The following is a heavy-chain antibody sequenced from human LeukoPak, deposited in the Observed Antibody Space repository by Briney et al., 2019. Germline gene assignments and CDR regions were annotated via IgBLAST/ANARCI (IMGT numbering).Heavy chain of an antibody. Sequence: ASVKVSCKASGYTFSSYSISWVRQAPGQGLEWMGWISAYNVNTIYAQKVKGRVTMTTDTSTSTAYMELRSLKSDDTAVYYCARASYCSDGSCYSDYWGQGTLVTVSS. D-gene: IGHD2-15*01. J-gene: IGHJ4*02. CDR1: GYTFSSYS. CDR3: ARASYCSDGSCYSDY. V-gene: IGHV1-18*01. CDR2: ISAYNVNT.